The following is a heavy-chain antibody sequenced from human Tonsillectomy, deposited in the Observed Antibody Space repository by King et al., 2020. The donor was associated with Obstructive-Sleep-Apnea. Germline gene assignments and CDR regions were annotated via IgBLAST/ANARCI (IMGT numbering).Heavy chain of an antibody. CDR1: AGTVTTDT. J-gene: IGHJ6*02. Sequence: QLVQSGAEVKKPGSSVTVSCKASAGTVTTDTISWVRQAPGQVLDWMGGIIPMSGTSHYAQKCQGRVIITTDASTNIVFMQLNSLRSEDTAVYYCARDLTGMDVWGQGTSVAVSS. D-gene: IGHD3-9*01. CDR3: ARDLTGMDV. CDR2: IIPMSGTS. V-gene: IGHV1-69*05.